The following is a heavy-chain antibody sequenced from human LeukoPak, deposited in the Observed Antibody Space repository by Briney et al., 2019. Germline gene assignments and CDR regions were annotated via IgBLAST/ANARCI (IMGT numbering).Heavy chain of an antibody. V-gene: IGHV4-34*01. Sequence: GSLRLSCAASGFTFSSYTMNWVRQPPGKGLEWIGEINHLGNTNYNPSLKRRVTISVDTSKNQFSLKLNSMTAADTALYYCARGLSWHYGGFDFWGQGNLVTVSS. D-gene: IGHD1-7*01. J-gene: IGHJ4*02. CDR1: GFTFSSYT. CDR2: INHLGNT. CDR3: ARGLSWHYGGFDF.